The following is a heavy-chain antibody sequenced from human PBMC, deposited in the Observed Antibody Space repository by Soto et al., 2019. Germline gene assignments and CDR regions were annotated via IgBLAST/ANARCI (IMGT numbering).Heavy chain of an antibody. CDR3: ARVPPLEDGEYANYFDY. Sequence: ASVKVSCKASGYTFTSYGISWVRQAPGQGLEWMGWISAYNGNTNYAQKLQGRVTMTTDTSTSTAYMELRSLRSDDTAVYYCARVPPLEDGEYANYFDYWGLGTLVTVSS. D-gene: IGHD4-17*01. V-gene: IGHV1-18*01. CDR2: ISAYNGNT. J-gene: IGHJ4*02. CDR1: GYTFTSYG.